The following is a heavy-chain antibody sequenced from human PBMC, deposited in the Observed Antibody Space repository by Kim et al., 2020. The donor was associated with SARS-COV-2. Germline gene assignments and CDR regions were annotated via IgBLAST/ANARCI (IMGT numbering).Heavy chain of an antibody. J-gene: IGHJ4*02. V-gene: IGHV3-21*03. D-gene: IGHD6-13*01. Sequence: YPNPVTGRFPLSRKNAKNSLYLQMNSLRAEDTAVYYCASITAADEEQFDYWGQGTLVTVSS. CDR3: ASITAADEEQFDY.